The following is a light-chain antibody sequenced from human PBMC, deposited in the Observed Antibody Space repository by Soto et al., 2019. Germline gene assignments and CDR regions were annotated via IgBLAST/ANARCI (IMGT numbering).Light chain of an antibody. CDR2: GVS. J-gene: IGKJ1*01. CDR1: QSVSSNY. Sequence: EIVLTQSPGTLSLSPGERATLSCRASQSVSSNYLAWYQQKPGQAPRLLIYGVSSRATGIPDRFSGSGSGTDFTLTISRLEPEDFAVYYCQEYRSSRTFRQGTKVEIK. V-gene: IGKV3-20*01. CDR3: QEYRSSRT.